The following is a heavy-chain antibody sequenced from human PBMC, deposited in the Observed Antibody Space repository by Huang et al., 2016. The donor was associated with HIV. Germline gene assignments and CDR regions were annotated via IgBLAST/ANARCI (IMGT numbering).Heavy chain of an antibody. D-gene: IGHD3-3*01. J-gene: IGHJ4*02. CDR1: GVSVTRSPWY. CDR3: ARDIAIFGEPLDS. V-gene: IGHV4-39*01. CDR2: INYDGST. Sequence: QPRLQESGPGLVKPLETLSLTCTVSGVSVTRSPWYWVWVRQSPGKGLEGIASINYDGSTYYKSSLKSRLTTSLDTSKNQFSLKLTSVTAADTAVYFCARDIAIFGEPLDSWGQGTAVTVSS.